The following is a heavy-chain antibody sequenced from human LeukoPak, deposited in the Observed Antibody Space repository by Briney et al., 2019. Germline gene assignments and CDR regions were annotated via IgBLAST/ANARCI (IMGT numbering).Heavy chain of an antibody. Sequence: ASVKVSCKASGYTFTSYAMHWVRQAPGQRLEWMGWINAGNGNTKYSQKFQGRVTIARDTSASTAYMELSRLRSDDTAVYYCARESLLAARFFDYWGQGTLVTVSS. V-gene: IGHV1-3*01. CDR2: INAGNGNT. CDR3: ARESLLAARFFDY. J-gene: IGHJ4*02. D-gene: IGHD6-13*01. CDR1: GYTFTSYA.